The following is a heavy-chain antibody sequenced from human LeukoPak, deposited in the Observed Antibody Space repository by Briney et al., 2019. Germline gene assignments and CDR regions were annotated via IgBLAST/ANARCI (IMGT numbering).Heavy chain of an antibody. CDR1: GFTFSSYS. CDR2: ISSSYNYI. CDR3: AKDQAKYSSGWYFDY. D-gene: IGHD6-19*01. Sequence: GGSLRLSCAASGFTFSSYSMNWVRQAPGKGLEWVSSISSSYNYIYYADSVKGRFSISRDNAKNSLFLQMSSLRAEDTAVYYCAKDQAKYSSGWYFDYWGQGTLVTVSS. J-gene: IGHJ4*02. V-gene: IGHV3-21*06.